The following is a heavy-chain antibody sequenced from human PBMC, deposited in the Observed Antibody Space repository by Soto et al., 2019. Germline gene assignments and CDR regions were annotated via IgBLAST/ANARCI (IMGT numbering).Heavy chain of an antibody. CDR3: ARHDYDTTYYYYDRADWFDP. J-gene: IGHJ5*02. CDR1: GGSISSGGYS. Sequence: SETLSLTCAVSGGSISSGGYSWSWIRQPPGKGLEWIGYIYHSGSTNYNPSLKSRVTISVDTSKNKFFLNLSSVTAADTAVYYCARHDYDTTYYYYDRADWFDPWGQGTLVTVSS. V-gene: IGHV4-61*08. CDR2: IYHSGST. D-gene: IGHD3-10*02.